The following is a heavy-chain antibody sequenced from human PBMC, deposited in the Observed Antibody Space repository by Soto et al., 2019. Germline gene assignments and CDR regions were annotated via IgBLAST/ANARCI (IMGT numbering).Heavy chain of an antibody. CDR1: GFTFGDSY. D-gene: IGHD2-15*01. J-gene: IGHJ5*02. CDR2: ISPGSRYP. CDR3: VRGGGGGLFDP. Sequence: GGSLRLSCAGSGFTFGDSYMSWIRQAPGRGLEWLSYISPGSRYPAYADSVKGRFTISRDNAKRSLCLQMMSLTAEDTAIYYCVRGGGGGLFDPWGQGTMVTVSS. V-gene: IGHV3-11*06.